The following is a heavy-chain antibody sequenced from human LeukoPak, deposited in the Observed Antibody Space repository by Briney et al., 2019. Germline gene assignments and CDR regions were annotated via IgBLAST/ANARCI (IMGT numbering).Heavy chain of an antibody. CDR3: AREVIGIPNAFDI. Sequence: PGGSLRLSCAASGFTFSSYAMSWVRQAPGKGLEYVSSISSDSSSIYYSDSVKRRFTISRDNAKNSLYLQMNSLRAEDTAVYYCAREVIGIPNAFDIWGQGTMVTVSS. D-gene: IGHD3-16*02. J-gene: IGHJ3*02. CDR2: ISSDSSSI. V-gene: IGHV3-21*01. CDR1: GFTFSSYA.